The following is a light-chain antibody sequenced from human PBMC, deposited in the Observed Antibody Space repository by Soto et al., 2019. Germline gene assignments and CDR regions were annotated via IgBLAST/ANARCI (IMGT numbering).Light chain of an antibody. Sequence: QSALTQPASVSGSPGQSITISCTGTSSNVGGYNYVSWYQQYPGKAPKLMIFEVTNRPSGVSDRFSGSKSDNTASLTISGLQAEDEADYYCSSFTSSNTWLFGGGTKLTVL. CDR3: SSFTSSNTWL. CDR1: SSNVGGYNY. CDR2: EVT. J-gene: IGLJ3*02. V-gene: IGLV2-14*01.